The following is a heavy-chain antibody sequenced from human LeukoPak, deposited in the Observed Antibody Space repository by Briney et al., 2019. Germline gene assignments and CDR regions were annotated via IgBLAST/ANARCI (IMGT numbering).Heavy chain of an antibody. Sequence: GGSLRLSCAVSGLTFNTYAMNWVRQAPGKGLEWVSGISDSGRDTYYSDSVKGRFSISRDNSKSTVYLRMNSLRAEDTALYFCATGCVGSPSCFTTGYDHWGQGTLVTVSS. CDR2: ISDSGRDT. J-gene: IGHJ4*02. CDR3: ATGCVGSPSCFTTGYDH. CDR1: GLTFNTYA. D-gene: IGHD1-26*01. V-gene: IGHV3-23*01.